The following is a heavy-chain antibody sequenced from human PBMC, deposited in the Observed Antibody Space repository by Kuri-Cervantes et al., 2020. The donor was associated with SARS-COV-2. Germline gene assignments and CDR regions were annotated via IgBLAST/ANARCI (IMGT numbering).Heavy chain of an antibody. CDR2: IIPIFGIA. CDR1: GGTFSSYA. D-gene: IGHD2-2*01. Sequence: SVKVSCKASGGTFSSYAISWVRQAPGQGLEWMGGIIPIFGIANYAQKFQGRVTITGDKSTSTAYMELSSLRSEDTAVYYCARDLVPGLLCPSYYYLDFWGKGTTVTVSS. V-gene: IGHV1-69*10. J-gene: IGHJ6*03. CDR3: ARDLVPGLLCPSYYYLDF.